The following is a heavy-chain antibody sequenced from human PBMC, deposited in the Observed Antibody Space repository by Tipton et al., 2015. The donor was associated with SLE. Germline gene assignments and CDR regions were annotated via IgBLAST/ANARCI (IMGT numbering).Heavy chain of an antibody. CDR1: GFSFGDYA. Sequence: GSLRLSCAASGFSFGDYAMNWVRQAPGKGLEWVSSISSTGRYIHYADSVKGRFTISRDNANDSLHLQMNSLRVEDTGVYYCAREAATGKGSYYYFYGMDVWGQGTTVTVSS. CDR3: AREAATGKGSYYYFYGMDV. V-gene: IGHV3-21*03. CDR2: ISSTGRYI. D-gene: IGHD6-13*01. J-gene: IGHJ6*02.